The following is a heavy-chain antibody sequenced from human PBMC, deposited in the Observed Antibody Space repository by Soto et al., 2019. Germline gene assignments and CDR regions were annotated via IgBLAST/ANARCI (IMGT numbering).Heavy chain of an antibody. D-gene: IGHD3-10*01. Sequence: GGSLRLSCAASGFSFSDYSMNWVRQAPGKGLEWVSYITSSSTTRYYVDSVKGRFTISRYNAKNSLYLQMNSLRAEDTAVYYCATDDTGGYNLTRYYYYYGMDVWGQRTTVTVSS. CDR3: ATDDTGGYNLTRYYYYYGMDV. V-gene: IGHV3-48*01. J-gene: IGHJ6*02. CDR1: GFSFSDYS. CDR2: ITSSSTTR.